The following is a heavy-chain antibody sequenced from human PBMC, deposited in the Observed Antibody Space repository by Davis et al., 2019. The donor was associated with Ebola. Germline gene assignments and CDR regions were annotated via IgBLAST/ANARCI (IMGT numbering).Heavy chain of an antibody. J-gene: IGHJ4*02. Sequence: SVKVSCKASGGTFSSYAISWVRQAPGQGLEWMGRIIPILGIANYAQKFQGRVTITADKSTSTAYMELSSLRSDDTAVYYCARDRVVGALDYWGQGTLVTVSS. D-gene: IGHD1-26*01. CDR2: IIPILGIA. CDR1: GGTFSSYA. V-gene: IGHV1-69*04. CDR3: ARDRVVGALDY.